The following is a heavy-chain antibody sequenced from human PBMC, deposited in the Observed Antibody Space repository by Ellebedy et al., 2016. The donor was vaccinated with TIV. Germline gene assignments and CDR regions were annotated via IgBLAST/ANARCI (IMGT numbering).Heavy chain of an antibody. Sequence: MPSETLSLTCSVSGDAISSSSYNWGWIRQPKGKGLEWIGSMDYSGSTYYNPSLRSRATISVDTSKNHLSLKLTSVTAADTAVYFCARQPQGPYYDSRCPYWYFDLWGRGALVTVSS. CDR2: MDYSGST. V-gene: IGHV4-39*01. D-gene: IGHD3-22*01. CDR1: GDAISSSSYN. J-gene: IGHJ2*01. CDR3: ARQPQGPYYDSRCPYWYFDL.